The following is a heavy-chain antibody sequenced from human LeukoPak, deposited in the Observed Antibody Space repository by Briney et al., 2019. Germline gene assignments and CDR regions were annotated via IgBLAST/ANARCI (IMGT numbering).Heavy chain of an antibody. CDR1: GGSISGYY. CDR3: ARILASGHSDY. J-gene: IGHJ4*02. CDR2: IYYTGST. V-gene: IGHV4-59*08. Sequence: SETLSLTCTVSGGSISGYYWSWIRQPPGKGLEWIGYIYYTGSTNYNPSLKSRVFISVDTSKNQFSLNLSSVTAADTAVYYCARILASGHSDYWGQGTLVTVSS.